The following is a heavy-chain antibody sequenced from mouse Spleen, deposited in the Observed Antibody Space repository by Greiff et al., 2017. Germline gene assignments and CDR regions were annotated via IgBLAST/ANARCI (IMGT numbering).Heavy chain of an antibody. CDR2: IDPSDSET. J-gene: IGHJ1*01. CDR1: GYTFTSYW. V-gene: IGHV1-52*01. Sequence: VQLQQPGAELVRPGSSVKLSCKASGYTFTSYWMHWVKQRPIQGLEWIGNIDPSDSETHYNQKFKDKATLTVDKSSSTAYMQLSSLTSEDSAVYYCARRTVVASTRYFDVWGAGTTVTVSS. D-gene: IGHD1-1*01. CDR3: ARRTVVASTRYFDV.